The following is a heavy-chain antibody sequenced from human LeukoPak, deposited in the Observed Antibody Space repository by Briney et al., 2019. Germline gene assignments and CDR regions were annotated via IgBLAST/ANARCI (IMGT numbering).Heavy chain of an antibody. V-gene: IGHV3-15*01. CDR3: TTHGYYASGSHDY. CDR2: IKSRAYGGTT. D-gene: IGHD3-10*01. CDR1: GFTFGNTW. J-gene: IGHJ4*02. Sequence: PGGSHRLSCAASGFTFGNTWMTWVRQAPGKGLEWVGRIKSRAYGGTTDYAAPVKGSFTISRDDSKNTLYLQMNSLKTEDTAVYYCTTHGYYASGSHDYWGQGTLDTVSS.